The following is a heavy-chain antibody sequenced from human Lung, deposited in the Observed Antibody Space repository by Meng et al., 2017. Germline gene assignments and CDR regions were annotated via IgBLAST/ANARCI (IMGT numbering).Heavy chain of an antibody. Sequence: SLKISCTASGFTFGDYAMSWVRQAPGKGLEWVGFIRSKAYGGTTEYAASVKGRFTISRDDSKSIAYLQMNSLKTEDTAVYYCTRFGRYCSSTSCYIDYWGHGTLVTVSS. CDR2: IRSKAYGGTT. CDR1: GFTFGDYA. CDR3: TRFGRYCSSTSCYIDY. D-gene: IGHD2-2*02. V-gene: IGHV3-49*04. J-gene: IGHJ4*01.